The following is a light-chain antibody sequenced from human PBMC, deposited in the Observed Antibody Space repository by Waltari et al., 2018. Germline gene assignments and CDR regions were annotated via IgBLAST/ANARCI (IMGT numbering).Light chain of an antibody. CDR3: CSFAGRNVYV. Sequence: QSALTQPASVSGSPGQSIPIPFTGTGSDVGTYNLVSWSQQLPGKVPKLLIYEGNKRPLGVSDRVSGSKSGNTASLTISGLQAEDEGDYYCCSFAGRNVYVFGTGTKVTVL. CDR2: EGN. CDR1: GSDVGTYNL. V-gene: IGLV2-23*01. J-gene: IGLJ1*01.